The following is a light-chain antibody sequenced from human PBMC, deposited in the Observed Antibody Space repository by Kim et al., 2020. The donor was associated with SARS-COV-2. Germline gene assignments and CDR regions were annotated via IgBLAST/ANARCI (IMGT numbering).Light chain of an antibody. V-gene: IGKV3-20*01. CDR2: GAS. CDR1: QTVSSSY. J-gene: IGKJ3*01. CDR3: QQYGSSPFT. Sequence: PPGERAPLSCRASQTVSSSYLAWYQQKPGQAPRLLIYGASSRATGIPDRFSGSGSGKDFTLTISRLEPEDFAVYYCQQYGSSPFTFGPGTKVDIK.